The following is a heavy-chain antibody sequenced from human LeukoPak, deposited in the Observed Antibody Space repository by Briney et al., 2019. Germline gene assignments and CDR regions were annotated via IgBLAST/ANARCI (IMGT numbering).Heavy chain of an antibody. CDR3: AKDGGTVGATTHWYSGL. J-gene: IGHJ2*01. Sequence: GGSLRLSCAASGFTFSSYEMNWVRQAPGKGLEWVSYITSSGSTIYYADSVKGRFTTSRDNAKNTLYLQMNTLRAEDTAIYYCAKDGGTVGATTHWYSGLWGRGTLVTVSS. D-gene: IGHD1-26*01. CDR1: GFTFSSYE. V-gene: IGHV3-48*03. CDR2: ITSSGSTI.